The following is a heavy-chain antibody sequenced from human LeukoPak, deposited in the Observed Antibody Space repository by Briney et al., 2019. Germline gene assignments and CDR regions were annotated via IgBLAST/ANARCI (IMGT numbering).Heavy chain of an antibody. D-gene: IGHD6-19*01. J-gene: IGHJ4*02. CDR3: ARERTGYSSGWIFDY. CDR2: ISSSSSYI. CDR1: GFTFSSYS. Sequence: GGSLRLSCAASGFTFSSYSMNWVRQAPGKGLEWVSSISSSSSYIYYADSVKGRFTISRDNAKNSLYLQMNSLRAEDTALYCCARERTGYSSGWIFDYWGQGTLVTVSS. V-gene: IGHV3-21*04.